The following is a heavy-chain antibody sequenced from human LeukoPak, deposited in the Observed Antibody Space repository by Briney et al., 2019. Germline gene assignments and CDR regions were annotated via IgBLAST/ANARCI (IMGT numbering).Heavy chain of an antibody. Sequence: PSETLSLTCTVSGRSISSYYWSWIRHPPGEGLEWIGYIYYRGSTNYNPSLKSRVTISVDTSKNQFSLKLSSVAAADTAVYYCARHLFLVSSFDYWGQGTLVTVSS. CDR3: ARHLFLVSSFDY. V-gene: IGHV4-59*08. CDR1: GRSISSYY. J-gene: IGHJ4*02. D-gene: IGHD2/OR15-2a*01. CDR2: IYYRGST.